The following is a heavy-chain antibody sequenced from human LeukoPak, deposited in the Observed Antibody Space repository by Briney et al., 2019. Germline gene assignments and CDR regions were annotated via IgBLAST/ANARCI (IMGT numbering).Heavy chain of an antibody. D-gene: IGHD2-15*01. V-gene: IGHV3-7*01. CDR2: IKEDGSEK. CDR3: AKAFPHGSPNDAFDI. J-gene: IGHJ3*02. Sequence: PGGSLRLSCAASGFTFTSYWMSWVRQAPGKGLEWVANIKEDGSEKYYVDSVKGRFTISRDNAKNSVSLQMNSLRVEDTAVYYCAKAFPHGSPNDAFDIWGQGTMVTVSS. CDR1: GFTFTSYW.